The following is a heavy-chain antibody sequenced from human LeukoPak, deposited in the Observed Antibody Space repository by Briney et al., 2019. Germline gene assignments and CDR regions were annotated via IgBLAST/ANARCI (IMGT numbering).Heavy chain of an antibody. V-gene: IGHV4-39*01. CDR3: ARRGAGYVLS. Sequence: PSETLSLTCTVSGGSISSSSYYWGWIRQPPGKGLEWIGSIYYSGSTYYNPSLKSRVTISVDTSKNQFSLKLSSVTAADTAVYYCARRGAGYVLSWGQGTLVTVSS. CDR2: IYYSGST. D-gene: IGHD5-12*01. CDR1: GGSISSSSYY. J-gene: IGHJ5*02.